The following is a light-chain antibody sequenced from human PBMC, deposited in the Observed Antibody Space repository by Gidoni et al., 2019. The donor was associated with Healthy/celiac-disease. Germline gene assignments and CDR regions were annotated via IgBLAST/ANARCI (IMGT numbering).Light chain of an antibody. CDR1: QSVSDW. Sequence: ELVLTQSPATLSLSPGERATLSCRASQSVSDWLAWYQQKPGQAPRLLIYDASNRATDIPARFSGRGSGTDFTLTISSLEPEDSAVYYCQQRVAWPLTFGGGTKVEIK. CDR2: DAS. V-gene: IGKV3-11*01. CDR3: QQRVAWPLT. J-gene: IGKJ4*01.